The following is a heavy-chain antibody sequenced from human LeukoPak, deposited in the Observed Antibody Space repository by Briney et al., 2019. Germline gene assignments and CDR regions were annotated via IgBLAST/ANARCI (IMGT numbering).Heavy chain of an antibody. CDR2: ISGSGGST. J-gene: IGHJ1*01. Sequence: GGSLRLSCAASGFTFSSYAMSWVRQAPGKGLEWVSAISGSGGSTYYADSVKGRFTISRDNSKNTLYLQMNSLRAEDTAVYYCAKGYSSSWYGGYFQHWGQGTLVTVSS. CDR1: GFTFSSYA. CDR3: AKGYSSSWYGGYFQH. V-gene: IGHV3-23*01. D-gene: IGHD6-13*01.